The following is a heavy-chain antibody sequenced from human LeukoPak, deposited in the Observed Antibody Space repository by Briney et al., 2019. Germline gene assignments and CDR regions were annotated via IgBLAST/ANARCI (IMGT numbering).Heavy chain of an antibody. Sequence: GESLKISRKGSGYSFTSYWIGWVRQMPGKGLEWMGIIYPGDSDTKYSPSFQGQVTISADKSISTAYLQRNSLKASDIAMYYCARGTLRGVISNAFDIWGQGTMVTVSS. CDR1: GYSFTSYW. CDR2: IYPGDSDT. V-gene: IGHV5-51*01. J-gene: IGHJ3*02. D-gene: IGHD3-10*01. CDR3: ARGTLRGVISNAFDI.